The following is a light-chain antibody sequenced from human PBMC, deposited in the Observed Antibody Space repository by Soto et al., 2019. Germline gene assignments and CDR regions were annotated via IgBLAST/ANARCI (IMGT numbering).Light chain of an antibody. CDR3: QQYGSSPRT. V-gene: IGKV3-20*01. CDR2: GAS. J-gene: IGKJ2*01. CDR1: QTVSTNY. Sequence: EIVLTQSPGTLSLSPGERATLSCRASQTVSTNYLAWYQQKPGQAPRLLIYGASSRATGIPDRFSGSGSGTDFILTISRLEPEDVAVYYCQQYGSSPRTFGQGTKVDSK.